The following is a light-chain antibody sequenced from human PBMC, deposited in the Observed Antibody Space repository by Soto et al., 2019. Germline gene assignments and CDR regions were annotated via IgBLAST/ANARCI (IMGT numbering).Light chain of an antibody. V-gene: IGLV6-57*01. CDR3: QSYDSSNQRV. CDR1: SGSIASNY. Sequence: NFMLTQPHSVSESPGKTVTISCTRSSGSIASNYVQWYQQRPGSSPTTVIYEDNQRPSGVPDRFSGSIDSSSNSASLTISGLKTEDEADSYCQSYDSSNQRVFGGGTKLTVL. CDR2: EDN. J-gene: IGLJ2*01.